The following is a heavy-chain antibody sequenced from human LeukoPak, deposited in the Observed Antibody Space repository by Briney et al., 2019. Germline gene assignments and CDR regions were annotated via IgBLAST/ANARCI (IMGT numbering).Heavy chain of an antibody. V-gene: IGHV3-7*01. CDR2: MREDGTEI. CDR1: GFPFDVQT. Sequence: GGSRRLSCAASGFPFDVQTMRWARQAPGKGLAWVASMREDGTEIHYADSVKGRFTISRDNRKNSVYLQMNRLRADDTAVYYCAREGSSSSRYFDYWGQGTLVNVSS. D-gene: IGHD6-6*01. J-gene: IGHJ4*02. CDR3: AREGSSSSRYFDY.